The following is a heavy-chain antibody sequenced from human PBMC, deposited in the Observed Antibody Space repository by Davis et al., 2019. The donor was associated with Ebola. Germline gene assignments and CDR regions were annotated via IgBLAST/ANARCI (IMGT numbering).Heavy chain of an antibody. CDR3: AKDVAGDWNYYYGMDV. D-gene: IGHD3/OR15-3a*01. CDR1: GFTFSSYA. CDR2: ISGSGGST. V-gene: IGHV3-23*01. Sequence: PGGSLRLSCAASGFTFSSYAMSWVRQAPGKGLEWVSAISGSGGSTYYADSVKGRFTISRDNSKNTLYLQMNSLRAEDTAVYYCAKDVAGDWNYYYGMDVWGQGTTVTVSS. J-gene: IGHJ6*02.